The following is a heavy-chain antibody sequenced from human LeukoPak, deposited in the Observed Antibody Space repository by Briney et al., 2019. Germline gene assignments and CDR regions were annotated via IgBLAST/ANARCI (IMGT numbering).Heavy chain of an antibody. D-gene: IGHD3-9*01. CDR2: IYHSGST. V-gene: IGHV4-30-2*01. Sequence: SETLSLTCTVSGGSISSGGYYWSWIRQPPGKGLEWIGYIYHSGSTYYNPSLKSRVTISVDRSKNQFSLKLSSVTTADTAVYYCARRRNDILTGQFDGFDIWGQGTMVTVSS. CDR3: ARRRNDILTGQFDGFDI. CDR1: GGSISSGGYY. J-gene: IGHJ3*02.